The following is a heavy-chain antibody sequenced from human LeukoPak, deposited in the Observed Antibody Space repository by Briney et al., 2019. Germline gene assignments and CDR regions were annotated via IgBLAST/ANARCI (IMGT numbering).Heavy chain of an antibody. CDR1: GFTFSDYW. CDR3: ARWRGSTSERSDY. V-gene: IGHV3-7*01. CDR2: IKQDGSAK. Sequence: GGSLRLSCTASGFTFSDYWMTWVRQAPGKGLERVANIKQDGSAKNYVDSVKGRFTISRDNAKNSLYLQMDSLRVEDTATYYCARWRGSTSERSDYWGQGTLVTVSS. D-gene: IGHD2-2*01. J-gene: IGHJ4*02.